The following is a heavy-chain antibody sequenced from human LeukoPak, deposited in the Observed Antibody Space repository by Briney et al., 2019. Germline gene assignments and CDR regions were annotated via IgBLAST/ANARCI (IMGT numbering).Heavy chain of an antibody. J-gene: IGHJ4*02. CDR2: IYYSGST. Sequence: SETLSLTCTVSGGSISSYCWSWIRQPPGKGLEWIGYIYYSGSTNYNPSLKSRVTISVDTSKNQFSLKLSSVTAADTAVYYCARESRGYSYGAYFDYWGQGTLVTVSS. CDR3: ARESRGYSYGAYFDY. D-gene: IGHD5-18*01. CDR1: GGSISSYC. V-gene: IGHV4-59*01.